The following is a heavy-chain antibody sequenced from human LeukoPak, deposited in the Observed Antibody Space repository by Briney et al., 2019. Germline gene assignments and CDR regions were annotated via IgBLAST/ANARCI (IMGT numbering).Heavy chain of an antibody. V-gene: IGHV3-30*04. J-gene: IGHJ4*02. CDR3: ARDSRSGSTQRYYFDY. D-gene: IGHD1-26*01. CDR1: GFTFSSYA. Sequence: GGTLRLSCAASGFTFSSYAMHWVRQAPGKGLEWVAVISYDGSNKYYADSVKGRFTISRDNSKNTLYLQMNSLRAEDTAVYYCARDSRSGSTQRYYFDYWGQGTLVTVSS. CDR2: ISYDGSNK.